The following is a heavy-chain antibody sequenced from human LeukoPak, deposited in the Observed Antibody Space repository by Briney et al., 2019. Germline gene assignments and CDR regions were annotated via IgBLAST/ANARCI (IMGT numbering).Heavy chain of an antibody. CDR3: ARAWRPSGTYYDFWSGYYRSYYYYGMDV. CDR1: GYTFTSYD. V-gene: IGHV1-8*01. J-gene: IGHJ6*02. CDR2: MNPNSGNT. D-gene: IGHD3-3*01. Sequence: GASVKVSCKASGYTFTSYDINWVRQATGQGLEWMGWMNPNSGNTGYAQKFQGRVTMTRNTSISTAYMELSSLRSEDTAVYYCARAWRPSGTYYDFWSGYYRSYYYYGMDVWGQGTTVTVSS.